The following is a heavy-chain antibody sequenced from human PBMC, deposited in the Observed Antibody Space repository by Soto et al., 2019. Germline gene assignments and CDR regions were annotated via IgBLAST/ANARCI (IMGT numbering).Heavy chain of an antibody. CDR3: AREGRGDYYFDY. J-gene: IGHJ4*02. CDR1: GGSISSGGYS. CDR2: IYHSGST. D-gene: IGHD2-21*02. Sequence: SETLSLTCAVSGGSISSGGYSWSWIRQPPGKGLEWIGYIYHSGSTYYNPSLKSRVTISVDRSKNQFSLKLSSVTAADTAVYYCAREGRGDYYFDYWGQGTLVTVSS. V-gene: IGHV4-30-2*01.